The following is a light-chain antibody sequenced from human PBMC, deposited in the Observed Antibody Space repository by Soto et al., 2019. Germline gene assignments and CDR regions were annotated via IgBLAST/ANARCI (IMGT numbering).Light chain of an antibody. J-gene: IGLJ1*01. CDR3: SSYTGSSTPYV. CDR1: SSYVGGYNY. CDR2: EVS. Sequence: QSALTQPASVSGSPGQSITISCTGTSSYVGGYNYVSWYQQHPGKAPKLMIYEVSNRPSGVSNRFSGSKSGNTASLTISGLQAEDEADYYCSSYTGSSTPYVFGTGTKLTVL. V-gene: IGLV2-14*01.